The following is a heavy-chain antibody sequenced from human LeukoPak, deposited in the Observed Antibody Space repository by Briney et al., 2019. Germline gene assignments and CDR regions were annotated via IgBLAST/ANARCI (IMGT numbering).Heavy chain of an antibody. CDR2: ISAYNGKT. D-gene: IGHD1-26*01. J-gene: IGHJ4*02. Sequence: GASVKVSCKASGYTFTSYGISWVRQAPGQGLEWMGWISAYNGKTNYAQKLQGRVTITTDTSTSTAYMELRSLRSDDTAVYYCARDRSGSYYDSFDYWGERTLVTVSS. V-gene: IGHV1-18*01. CDR3: ARDRSGSYYDSFDY. CDR1: GYTFTSYG.